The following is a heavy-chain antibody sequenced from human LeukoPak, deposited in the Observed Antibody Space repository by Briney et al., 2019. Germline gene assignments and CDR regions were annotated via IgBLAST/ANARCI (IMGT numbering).Heavy chain of an antibody. D-gene: IGHD5-24*01. Sequence: SETLSLTCTVSGGSISSYYWSWIRQPPGKGLEWIGYIYYSGSTNYNPSLRSRVTISVDTSKNQFSLKLSSVTAADTAVYYCARLRDGDRSFDYWGQGTLVTVSS. CDR3: ARLRDGDRSFDY. CDR2: IYYSGST. J-gene: IGHJ4*02. V-gene: IGHV4-59*08. CDR1: GGSISSYY.